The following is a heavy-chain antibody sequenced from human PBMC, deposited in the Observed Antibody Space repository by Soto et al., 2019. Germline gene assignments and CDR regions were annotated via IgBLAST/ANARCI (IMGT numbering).Heavy chain of an antibody. CDR3: AKGRRGYDSEYYFDY. J-gene: IGHJ4*02. CDR1: GFTFSSYG. CDR2: ISYDGSNK. V-gene: IGHV3-30*18. D-gene: IGHD5-12*01. Sequence: PGGSLRLSCAASGFTFSSYGMHWVRQAPGKGLEWVAVISYDGSNKYYADSVKGRFTISRDNSKNTLYLQMNSLRAEDTAVYYCAKGRRGYDSEYYFDYWGQGTLVTVS.